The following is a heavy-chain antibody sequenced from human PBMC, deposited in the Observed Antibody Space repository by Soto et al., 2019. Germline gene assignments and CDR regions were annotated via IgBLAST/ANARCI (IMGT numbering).Heavy chain of an antibody. CDR1: GFTFDDFA. CDR3: AKDRRAMNWYCDL. CDR2: INWNSRSI. J-gene: IGHJ2*01. Sequence: EVQLVESGGGLGQPGTSLRLSCAASGFTFDDFAMHWVRQAPGKGLEWVAGINWNSRSIDYADSVKGRFIISRDNAKKSIYLQLNNPRTEDTAFYYCAKDRRAMNWYCDLWGRGTLVVVSS. V-gene: IGHV3-9*01.